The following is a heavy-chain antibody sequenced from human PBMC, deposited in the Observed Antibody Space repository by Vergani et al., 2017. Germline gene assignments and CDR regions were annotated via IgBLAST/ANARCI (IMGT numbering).Heavy chain of an antibody. Sequence: QVQLVESGGGVVQPGRSLRLSCAASGFTFSSYAIHWVRQAPGKGLEWVAVISYDGSNKYYADSVKGRFTISRDNSKNTLYLQMNSLRAEDTAVYYCARDVGGYADYWGQGTLVTVSS. D-gene: IGHD3-22*01. CDR1: GFTFSSYA. V-gene: IGHV3-30*01. CDR3: ARDVGGYADY. J-gene: IGHJ4*02. CDR2: ISYDGSNK.